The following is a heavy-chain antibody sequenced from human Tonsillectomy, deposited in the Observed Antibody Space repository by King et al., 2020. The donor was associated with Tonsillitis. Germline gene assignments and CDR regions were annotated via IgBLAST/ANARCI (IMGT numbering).Heavy chain of an antibody. CDR3: ARDVWDIVAVIGATRMDV. V-gene: IGHV3-21*01. J-gene: IGHJ6*04. Sequence: VQLVESGGGLVKPGGSLRVSCAASGFTFSSYSMNWVRQAPGKGLEWVSSISSSSSYIYYEDSVKGRFTSSRDNAKNSLYLQMNSLRAEDTAVYYCARDVWDIVAVIGATRMDVWGKGTTVTVSS. CDR2: ISSSSSYI. D-gene: IGHD2-2*01. CDR1: GFTFSSYS.